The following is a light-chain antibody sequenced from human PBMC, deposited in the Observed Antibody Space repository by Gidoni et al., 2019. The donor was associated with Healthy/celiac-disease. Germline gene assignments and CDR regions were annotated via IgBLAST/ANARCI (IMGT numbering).Light chain of an antibody. CDR2: DAS. J-gene: IGKJ2*01. CDR1: QDIRNY. CDR3: QKFDNLPYT. Sequence: DIQMTQSPSSLSASVGDRVTITCQASQDIRNYLNWYQQKPGKAPKLLIYDASNLERGVPSRFSGSGSGTDFTFTISSLQPEDSATYFCQKFDNLPYTCGRGTKLEIK. V-gene: IGKV1-33*01.